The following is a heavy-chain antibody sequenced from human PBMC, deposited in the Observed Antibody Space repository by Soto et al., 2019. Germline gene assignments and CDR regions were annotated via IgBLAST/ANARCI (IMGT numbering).Heavy chain of an antibody. Sequence: PGESLKISCKGSGYSFTSYWIGWVRQMPGKGLEWMGIIYPGDSDTRYSPSFQGQVTISADKSISTAYLQWSSLKASDTAMYYCARLYRPNYYDSSGYSRVGDYWGQGTLVTVSS. D-gene: IGHD3-22*01. CDR2: IYPGDSDT. J-gene: IGHJ4*02. V-gene: IGHV5-51*01. CDR1: GYSFTSYW. CDR3: ARLYRPNYYDSSGYSRVGDY.